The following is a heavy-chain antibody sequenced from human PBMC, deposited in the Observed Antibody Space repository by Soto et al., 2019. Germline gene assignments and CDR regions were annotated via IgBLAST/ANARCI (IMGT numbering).Heavy chain of an antibody. J-gene: IGHJ1*01. CDR1: GYTFTSYG. D-gene: IGHD3-22*01. V-gene: IGHV1-18*01. CDR2: ISTYNGNT. Sequence: ASVKVSCKASGYTFTSYGISWVRQAPGQGLEWMGWISTYNGNTNYAQKLQGRVTMSTDTCTSTAYMELRSLRSDDPAVYSCARAGCDSSVYYPAEYFQYWGQGTLVTVS. CDR3: ARAGCDSSVYYPAEYFQY.